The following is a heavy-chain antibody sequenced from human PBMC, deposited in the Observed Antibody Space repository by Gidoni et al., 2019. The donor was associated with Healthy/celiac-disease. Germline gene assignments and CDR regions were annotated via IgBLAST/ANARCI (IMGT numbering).Heavy chain of an antibody. CDR3: TTENWNPSLSDAFDI. D-gene: IGHD1-1*01. CDR1: GFPFSNAW. J-gene: IGHJ3*02. Sequence: EVQLVESGGGLVKPGGSLRLSCAASGFPFSNAWMSWVRQAPGKGLEWVGRIKSKTDGGTTDYAAPVKGRFTISRDDSKNTLYLQMNSLKTEDTAVYYCTTENWNPSLSDAFDIWGQGTMVTVSS. CDR2: IKSKTDGGTT. V-gene: IGHV3-15*01.